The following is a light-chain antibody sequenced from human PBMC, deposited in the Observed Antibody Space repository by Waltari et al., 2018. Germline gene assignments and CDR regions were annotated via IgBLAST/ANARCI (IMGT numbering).Light chain of an antibody. CDR3: QQRYMWRLT. CDR2: DVS. J-gene: IGKJ4*01. Sequence: ETVLTQSPVTLSLSPGERATLSCRASQSIGNALAWYQQKPGQSPRLLIYDVSKRAAGIPARFSGSGSGTAFTLTISSLEPGDFAVYYCQQRYMWRLTFGGGTKVEI. CDR1: QSIGNA. V-gene: IGKV3-11*01.